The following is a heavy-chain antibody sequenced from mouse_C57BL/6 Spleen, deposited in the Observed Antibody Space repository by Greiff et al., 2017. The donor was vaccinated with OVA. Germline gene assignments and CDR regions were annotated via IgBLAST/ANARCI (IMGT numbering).Heavy chain of an antibody. D-gene: IGHD1-1*01. V-gene: IGHV1-69*01. J-gene: IGHJ2*01. CDR3: ARKGTTGCPYYFDY. CDR1: GYTFTSYW. CDR2: IDPSDSYT. Sequence: QVQLQQPGAELVMPGASVKLSCKASGYTFTSYWMHWVKQRPGQGLEWIGEIDPSDSYTNYNQKFKGKSTLTVDKSSSTAYMQLSSLTSEDSAVYYGARKGTTGCPYYFDYWGQGTTLTVSS.